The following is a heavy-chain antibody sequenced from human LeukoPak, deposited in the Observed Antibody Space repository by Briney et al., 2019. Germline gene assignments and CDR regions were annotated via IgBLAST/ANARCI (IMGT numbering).Heavy chain of an antibody. CDR2: ITNSSSYI. D-gene: IGHD3-22*01. CDR1: GFTFSNYS. V-gene: IGHV3-21*01. Sequence: PGGSLRLSCAASGFTFSNYSMNWVRQAPGKGLEWVSSITNSSSYIYYADSVKGRFTISRDNAKNSLYLQMNSLRAEDTAVYYCARDFDSGGYYYGMDVWGQGTTVTVSS. J-gene: IGHJ6*02. CDR3: ARDFDSGGYYYGMDV.